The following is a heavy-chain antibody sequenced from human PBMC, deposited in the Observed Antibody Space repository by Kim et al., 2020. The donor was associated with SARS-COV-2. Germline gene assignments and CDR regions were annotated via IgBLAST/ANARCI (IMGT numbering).Heavy chain of an antibody. Sequence: WGSLRLSCAASGFTFSSYAMHWVRQAPGKGLEWVAVISYDGSNKYYADSVKGRFTISRDNSKNTLYLQMNSLRAEDTAVYYCARGGPYVSSSIGYWGQGTLVTVSS. D-gene: IGHD6-6*01. J-gene: IGHJ4*02. CDR3: ARGGPYVSSSIGY. V-gene: IGHV3-30-3*01. CDR2: ISYDGSNK. CDR1: GFTFSSYA.